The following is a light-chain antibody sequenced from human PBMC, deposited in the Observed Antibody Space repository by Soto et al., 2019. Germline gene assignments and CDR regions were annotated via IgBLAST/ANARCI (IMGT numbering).Light chain of an antibody. CDR3: SSYTNKDTLL. Sequence: QSVLTQPASVSGSPGQSITISCTGTSSDFGGYDHVSWYQQHPGKAPKLIIYDVTVRPSGISRRFSGSKSDNTASLAVSGLQPEDEADYYCSSYTNKDTLLFGGGTKLPS. CDR1: SSDFGGYDH. CDR2: DVT. V-gene: IGLV2-14*03. J-gene: IGLJ3*02.